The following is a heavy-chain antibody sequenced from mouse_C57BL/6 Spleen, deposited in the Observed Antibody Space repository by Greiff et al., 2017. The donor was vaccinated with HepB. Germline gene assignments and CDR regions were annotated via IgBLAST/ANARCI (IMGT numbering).Heavy chain of an antibody. CDR3: AKISWDRVAY. CDR1: GYTFTSYW. V-gene: IGHV1-64*01. J-gene: IGHJ3*01. Sequence: QVQLQQPGAELVKPGASVKLSCKASGYTFTSYWMHWVKQRPGQGLEWIGMIHPNSGSTNYNEKFKSKATLTVDKSSSTAYMQRSSLTSEDSAVYYCAKISWDRVAYWGQGTLVTVSA. D-gene: IGHD3-3*01. CDR2: IHPNSGST.